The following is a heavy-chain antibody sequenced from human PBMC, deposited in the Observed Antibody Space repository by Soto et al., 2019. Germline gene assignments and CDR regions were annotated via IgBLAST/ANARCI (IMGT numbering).Heavy chain of an antibody. J-gene: IGHJ4*02. D-gene: IGHD1-1*01. Sequence: GGSLRLSCAASGFTFSSYAMHWVRQAPGKGLEWVAVISYDGSNKYYADSVKGRFTISRDNSKNTLYLQMNSLRAEDTAVYYCARVSDQLGLDFDYWGQGTLVTVSS. CDR3: ARVSDQLGLDFDY. V-gene: IGHV3-30*04. CDR2: ISYDGSNK. CDR1: GFTFSSYA.